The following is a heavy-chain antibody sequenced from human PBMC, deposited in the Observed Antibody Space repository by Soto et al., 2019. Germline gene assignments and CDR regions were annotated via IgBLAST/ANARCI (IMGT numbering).Heavy chain of an antibody. CDR1: GFIFSTSI. Sequence: EVPLVESGGGLVKPGGSLRLSCAGSGFIFSTSIMNWVRQAPGKGLEWVSSISGSSSYIYYADSVKGRFTISRDNAQNSLSLQMNSLRAEDTALYYCATGHTEVDNWGQGTLVTVSS. J-gene: IGHJ4*02. CDR3: ATGHTEVDN. CDR2: ISGSSSYI. V-gene: IGHV3-21*06. D-gene: IGHD5-18*01.